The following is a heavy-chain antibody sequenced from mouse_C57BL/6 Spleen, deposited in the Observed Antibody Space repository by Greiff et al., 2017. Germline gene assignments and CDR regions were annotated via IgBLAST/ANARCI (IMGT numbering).Heavy chain of an antibody. CDR1: GYSFTGYY. J-gene: IGHJ2*01. CDR3: ARSLGVFDY. Sequence: EVQLQQSGPELVKPGASVKISCKASGYSFTGYYMNWVKQSPEKSLEWIGEINPSTGGTTYNQKFKAKATLTVDKSSSTAYMQLTSVTSEDSAVYYCARSLGVFDYWGQGTTLTVSS. V-gene: IGHV1-42*01. CDR2: INPSTGGT. D-gene: IGHD4-1*01.